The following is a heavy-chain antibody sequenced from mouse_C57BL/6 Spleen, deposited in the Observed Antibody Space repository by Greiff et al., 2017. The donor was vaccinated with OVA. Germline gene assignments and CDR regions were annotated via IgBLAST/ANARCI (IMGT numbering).Heavy chain of an antibody. Sequence: VQLQQSGAELARPGASVKLSCKASGYTFTSYGISWVKQRTGQGLEWIGEIYPRSGNTYYNEKFKGKATLTADKSSSTAYMELRSLTSEDSAVYFCARQGFITTVVATDYFDYWGQGTTLTVSS. D-gene: IGHD1-1*01. CDR3: ARQGFITTVVATDYFDY. V-gene: IGHV1-81*01. CDR1: GYTFTSYG. J-gene: IGHJ2*01. CDR2: IYPRSGNT.